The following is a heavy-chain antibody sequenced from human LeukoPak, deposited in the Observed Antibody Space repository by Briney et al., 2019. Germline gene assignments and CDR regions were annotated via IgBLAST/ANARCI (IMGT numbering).Heavy chain of an antibody. CDR1: GGSISSYY. Sequence: SETLSLTCTVSGGSISSYYWSWIRQPPGKGLEWIGYIYYSGSTNYNPSLKSRVTISVDTSKNQFSLKLSSVIAADTAVYYCARLHRGIAVAGTIDYWGQGTLVTVSS. CDR2: IYYSGST. CDR3: ARLHRGIAVAGTIDY. D-gene: IGHD6-19*01. J-gene: IGHJ4*02. V-gene: IGHV4-59*01.